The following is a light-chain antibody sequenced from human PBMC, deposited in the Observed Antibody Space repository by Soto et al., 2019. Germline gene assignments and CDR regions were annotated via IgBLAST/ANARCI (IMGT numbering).Light chain of an antibody. CDR2: DAS. CDR1: QSISRW. J-gene: IGKJ1*01. CDR3: QQYKTYFWT. V-gene: IGKV1-5*01. Sequence: DIPMTPSPSTLSASVGDRVTIXXRASQSISRWLAWHQQKPGKAPEVXIYDASSLESGVPSRFRGSGSGTEFTLTISGLQPDDFATYYCQQYKTYFWTFGQGTKVDIK.